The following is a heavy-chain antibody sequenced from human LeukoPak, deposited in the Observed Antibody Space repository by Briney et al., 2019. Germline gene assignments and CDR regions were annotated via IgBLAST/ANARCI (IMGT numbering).Heavy chain of an antibody. CDR3: LAGMDV. CDR1: GLIFSSYG. J-gene: IGHJ6*02. CDR2: IRYDGSNK. V-gene: IGHV3-30*02. Sequence: GGSLRLSCAASGLIFSSYGMHWVRQAPGKGLEWVAFIRYDGSNKYYADSVKGRFTISRDNSKNTLYLQMNSLRAEDTAVYYCLAGMDVWGQGTTVTVSS.